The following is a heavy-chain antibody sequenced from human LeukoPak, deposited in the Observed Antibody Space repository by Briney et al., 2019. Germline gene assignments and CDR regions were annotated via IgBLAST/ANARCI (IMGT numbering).Heavy chain of an antibody. Sequence: PGGSLRLSCEASGFTFSSYAMSWVRQAPGKGLQWISVINSGGSTYYADSVKGRFTISRDNSKNTLYLQMNSLRPEDTGVYYCANLYGDYPDYWGQGTLATVSS. V-gene: IGHV3-23*01. CDR1: GFTFSSYA. D-gene: IGHD4-17*01. CDR3: ANLYGDYPDY. J-gene: IGHJ4*02. CDR2: INSGGST.